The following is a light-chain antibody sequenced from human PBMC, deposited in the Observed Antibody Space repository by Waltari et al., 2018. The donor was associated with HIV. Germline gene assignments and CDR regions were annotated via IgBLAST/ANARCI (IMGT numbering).Light chain of an antibody. CDR3: QQYNHWPLT. J-gene: IGKJ4*01. Sequence: ETVVTQSPDILSVSPGERPTLSCRASQSVGGDVAWYQQKHGQAPRLLIYVATSRATGIPARFSASGSGTEFILPISSLQSEDFAVYFCQQYNHWPLTFGGGTKVEIK. V-gene: IGKV3-15*01. CDR2: VAT. CDR1: QSVGGD.